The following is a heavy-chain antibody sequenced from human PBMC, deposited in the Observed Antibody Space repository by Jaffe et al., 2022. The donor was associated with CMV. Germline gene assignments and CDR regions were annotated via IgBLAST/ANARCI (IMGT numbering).Heavy chain of an antibody. D-gene: IGHD3-22*01. CDR2: ISTYNGNT. J-gene: IGHJ4*02. V-gene: IGHV1-18*04. Sequence: QVQLVQSGAEVKKPGASVKVSCKASGYAFTSYGISWVRQAPGQGLEWMGWISTYNGNTNYAQKLQGRVTMTTDTSTSTGYMELRSLRSDDTAVYYCARAYDSSGYPPPAYWGQGTLVTVSS. CDR1: GYAFTSYG. CDR3: ARAYDSSGYPPPAY.